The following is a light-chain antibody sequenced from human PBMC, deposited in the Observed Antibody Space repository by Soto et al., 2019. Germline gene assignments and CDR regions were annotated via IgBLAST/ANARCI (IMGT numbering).Light chain of an antibody. CDR3: QQYGSPYT. CDR1: QSVASH. J-gene: IGKJ2*01. CDR2: GAS. V-gene: IGKV3-20*01. Sequence: EIVMTQSPATLSVSPGESATLSCRASQSVASHLAWYQQKPGQAPRLLIYGASSRATGIPDRFSGSGSGTDFTLTISRLEPEDFAVYYCQQYGSPYTFGQGTKLEIK.